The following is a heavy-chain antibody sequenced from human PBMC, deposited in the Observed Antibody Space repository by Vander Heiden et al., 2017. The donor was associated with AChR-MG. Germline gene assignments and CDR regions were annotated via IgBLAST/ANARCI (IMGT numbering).Heavy chain of an antibody. V-gene: IGHV3-30*03. CDR3: ARTNYGDYGPPYYYYGMDV. CDR2: ISYDGSNK. D-gene: IGHD4-17*01. J-gene: IGHJ6*02. CDR1: GFTFSSYR. Sequence: QVQLVESGGGVVQPGRSLRLSCAASGFTFSSYRMHWVRQAPGKGLEWVAVISYDGSNKYYADSVKGRFTISRDNSKNTLYLQMNSLRAEDTAVYYCARTNYGDYGPPYYYYGMDVWGQGTTVTVSS.